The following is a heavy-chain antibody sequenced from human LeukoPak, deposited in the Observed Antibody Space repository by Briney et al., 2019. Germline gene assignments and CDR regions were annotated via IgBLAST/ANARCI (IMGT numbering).Heavy chain of an antibody. CDR3: ARRTRGTYGADYYYSYYMDV. D-gene: IGHD4-17*01. CDR1: GGSISSYY. J-gene: IGHJ6*03. Sequence: SETLSLTCVVSGGSISSYYWSWIRQPPGKGLERIGYISTSGCTNYSPSLESRVTISVDRSKNQLSLKLRSVTAADTAVYYCARRTRGTYGADYYYSYYMDVWGKGTPVTVSS. V-gene: IGHV4-4*09. CDR2: ISTSGCT.